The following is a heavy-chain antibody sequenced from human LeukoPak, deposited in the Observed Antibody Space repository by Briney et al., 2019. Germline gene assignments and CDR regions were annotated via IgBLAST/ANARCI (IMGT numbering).Heavy chain of an antibody. Sequence: GASLRLSCAASGFTFSSFAMGWVRQAPGKGLEWVSSISGSGGSTYYADSVKGRFTISRDNSKNTLYLQMNSLRAEDTAVYCCAKARFSGYCSGGSCYSGNDYWGQGTLVTVSS. CDR1: GFTFSSFA. CDR2: ISGSGGST. D-gene: IGHD2-15*01. V-gene: IGHV3-23*01. CDR3: AKARFSGYCSGGSCYSGNDY. J-gene: IGHJ4*02.